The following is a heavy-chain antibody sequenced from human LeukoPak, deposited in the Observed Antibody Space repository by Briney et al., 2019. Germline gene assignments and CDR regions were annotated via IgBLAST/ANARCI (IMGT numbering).Heavy chain of an antibody. CDR1: GFTFGDYA. V-gene: IGHV3-49*04. Sequence: PGRSLRLSCTASGFTFGDYAMSWVRQAPGKGLEWVGFIRSKAYGGTTEYAASVKGRFTISRDDSKSIAYLQMNSLKTEDTAVYYCTRIYYSSGYYDYFDYCGQGTLVTVSS. CDR3: TRIYYSSGYYDYFDY. J-gene: IGHJ4*02. D-gene: IGHD3-22*01. CDR2: IRSKAYGGTT.